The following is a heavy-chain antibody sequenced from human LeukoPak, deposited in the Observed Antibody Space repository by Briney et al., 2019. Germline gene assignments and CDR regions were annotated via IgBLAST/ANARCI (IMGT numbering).Heavy chain of an antibody. CDR1: GGSISSSNW. J-gene: IGHJ3*02. CDR3: ARVILVVVTAVHDAFDI. D-gene: IGHD2-21*02. V-gene: IGHV4-4*02. Sequence: SETLSLTCAVPGGSISSSNWWSWVRQPPGKGLEWIGEIYHSGSTNYKPSLKSRVTISEDKSKNQFSLKLSSVTAADTAVYYCARVILVVVTAVHDAFDIWGQGTMVTVSS. CDR2: IYHSGST.